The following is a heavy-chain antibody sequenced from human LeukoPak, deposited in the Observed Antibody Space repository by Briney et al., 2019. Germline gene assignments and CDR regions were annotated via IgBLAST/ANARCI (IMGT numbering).Heavy chain of an antibody. CDR3: AGDGAFGELGSKQHDP. D-gene: IGHD3-10*01. Sequence: PGGSLRLSCAASGFTFSSYSMNWVRQAPGKGLEWVSSISSSSSYIYYADSVKGRFTISRDNAKNSLYLQMNSLRAEDTAVYYCAGDGAFGELGSKQHDPWGQGTLVTVSS. CDR2: ISSSSSYI. J-gene: IGHJ5*02. CDR1: GFTFSSYS. V-gene: IGHV3-21*04.